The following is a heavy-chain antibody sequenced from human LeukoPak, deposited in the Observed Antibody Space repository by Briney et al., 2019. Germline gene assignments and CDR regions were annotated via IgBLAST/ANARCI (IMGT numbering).Heavy chain of an antibody. CDR2: IIPILGIA. Sequence: EASVKVSCKASGGTFSSYAISWVRQAPGQGLEWMGRIIPILGIANYAQKFQGRVTITADKSTSTAYMELSSLRSEDTAVYYCASVLSGIAVAGSFDTWGQGTLVTVSS. J-gene: IGHJ5*02. CDR1: GGTFSSYA. CDR3: ASVLSGIAVAGSFDT. D-gene: IGHD6-19*01. V-gene: IGHV1-69*04.